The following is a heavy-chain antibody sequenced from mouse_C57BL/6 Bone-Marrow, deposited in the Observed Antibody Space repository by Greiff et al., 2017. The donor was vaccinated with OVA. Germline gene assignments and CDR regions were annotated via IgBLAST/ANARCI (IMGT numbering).Heavy chain of an antibody. D-gene: IGHD4-1*01. V-gene: IGHV1-4*01. J-gene: IGHJ4*01. CDR3: ARRGPLGDYAMDY. CDR2: INPSSGYT. CDR1: GYTFTSYT. Sequence: QVQLQQSGAELARPGASVKMSCKASGYTFTSYTMHWVKQRPGQGLEWIGYINPSSGYTKYNQKFKDKATLTADKSSSTAYMQLSSLTSEDSAVYYCARRGPLGDYAMDYWGQGTSVTVSS.